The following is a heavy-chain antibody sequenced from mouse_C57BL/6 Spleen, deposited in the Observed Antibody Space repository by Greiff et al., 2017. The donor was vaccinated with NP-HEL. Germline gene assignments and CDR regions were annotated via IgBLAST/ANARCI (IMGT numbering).Heavy chain of an antibody. V-gene: IGHV2-9*01. CDR2: IWGGGST. Sequence: VKLEESGPGLVAPSQSLSITCTVSGFSLTSYGVDWVRQPPGKGLEWLGVIWGGGSTNYNSALMSRLSISKDNSNSQIFLKMNSLQTEDTAMYYCAKRGTPVMGYAMDYWGQGTSVTVSS. CDR1: GFSLTSYG. CDR3: AKRGTPVMGYAMDY. J-gene: IGHJ4*01. D-gene: IGHD1-1*01.